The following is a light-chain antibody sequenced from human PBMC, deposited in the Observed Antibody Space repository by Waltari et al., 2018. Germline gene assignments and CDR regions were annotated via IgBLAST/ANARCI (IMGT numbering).Light chain of an antibody. Sequence: QSALTQPASVSGSPGQSITISCTGTSSDLGGYNYVSWYQQHPGKAPKLMIYEVSNRPSGVSNRFSGSKSGNTASLTISGLQAEDEADYYCSSNTSSSTLGFGGGTKLTVL. J-gene: IGLJ3*02. V-gene: IGLV2-14*01. CDR3: SSNTSSSTLG. CDR2: EVS. CDR1: SSDLGGYNY.